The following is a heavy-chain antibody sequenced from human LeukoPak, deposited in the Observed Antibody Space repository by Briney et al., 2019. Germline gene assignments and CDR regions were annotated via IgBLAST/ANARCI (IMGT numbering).Heavy chain of an antibody. J-gene: IGHJ6*03. CDR3: ASIEGYHYYYMDV. CDR2: IYHSGST. CDR1: GGSISSGSYY. V-gene: IGHV4-30-2*01. Sequence: SETLSLTCTVSGGSISSGSYYWSWIRQPPGKGLEWIGYIYHSGSTYYNPSLKSRVTISVDRSKNQFSLKLSSVTAADTAVYYCASIEGYHYYYMDVWGKGTTVTVSS. D-gene: IGHD2-15*01.